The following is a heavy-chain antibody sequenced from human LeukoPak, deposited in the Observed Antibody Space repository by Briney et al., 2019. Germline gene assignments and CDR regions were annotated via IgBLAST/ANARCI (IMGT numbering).Heavy chain of an antibody. D-gene: IGHD5-12*01. J-gene: IGHJ5*02. CDR3: ARDGGAAMIIWRSWGWFDP. Sequence: SETLSLTCTVSGYSISSGYYWGWIRQPPGKGLEWIGSLFHSGNTYYNPPLKSRVTVSVDTSKNQFSLKLDSVTAADTAVYYCARDGGAAMIIWRSWGWFDPWGQGILVTVSS. CDR1: GYSISSGYY. CDR2: LFHSGNT. V-gene: IGHV4-38-2*02.